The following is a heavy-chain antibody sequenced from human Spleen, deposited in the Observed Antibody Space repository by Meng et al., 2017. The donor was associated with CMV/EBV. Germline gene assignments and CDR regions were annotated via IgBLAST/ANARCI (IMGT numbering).Heavy chain of an antibody. CDR1: VFTVTVYS. CDR3: VSGDQTDY. V-gene: IGHV1-2*02. D-gene: IGHD1-26*01. J-gene: IGHJ4*02. CDR2: VNTQTADT. Sequence: KVSCKASVFTVTVYSRHWVRQAPGQGLEWMGWVNTQTADTNSAQEFQGRVTVTRDTSISTTYLDLTSLRSDDTAMYYCVSGDQTDYWGQGTLVTVSS.